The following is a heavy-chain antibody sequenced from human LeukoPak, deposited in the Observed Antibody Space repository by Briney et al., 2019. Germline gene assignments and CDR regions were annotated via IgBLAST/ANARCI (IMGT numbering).Heavy chain of an antibody. CDR2: IYHSGST. Sequence: SGTLSLTCAVSGGSISSSNWWSWVRQPPGKGLEWIGEIYHSGSTNYNPSLKSRVTISVDTSKNQFSLKLSSVTAADTAVYYCARVHDIRYGMDVWGQGTTVTVSS. V-gene: IGHV4-4*02. CDR3: ARVHDIRYGMDV. J-gene: IGHJ6*02. D-gene: IGHD3-9*01. CDR1: GGSISSSNW.